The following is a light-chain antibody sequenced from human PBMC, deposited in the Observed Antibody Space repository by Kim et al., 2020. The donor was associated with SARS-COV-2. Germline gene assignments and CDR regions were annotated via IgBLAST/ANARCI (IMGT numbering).Light chain of an antibody. V-gene: IGKV1-NL1*01. Sequence: VGHTVTITCGSRQGLSNDLAWYQHKPGKAPKLLVYGATTVQSGVASRFSGSGSGTEYTLTISSLQPEDLRTFYCQQSYCIPWTFGQGTKVDIK. CDR2: GAT. J-gene: IGKJ1*01. CDR3: QQSYCIPWT. CDR1: QGLSND.